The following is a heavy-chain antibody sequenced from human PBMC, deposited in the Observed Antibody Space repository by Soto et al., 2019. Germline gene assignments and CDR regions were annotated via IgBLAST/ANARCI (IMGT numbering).Heavy chain of an antibody. Sequence: ASVKVSCKASGYTFTSYGISWVRQAPGQGLEWMGWISAYNGNTNYAQKLQGRVTMTTDTSTSTAYMELRSLRSDDKAVYYRESDYRAYSYGFDSRGQGPLVTVSS. CDR1: GYTFTSYG. V-gene: IGHV1-18*01. J-gene: IGHJ4*02. CDR2: ISAYNGNT. D-gene: IGHD5-18*01. CDR3: ESDYRAYSYGFDS.